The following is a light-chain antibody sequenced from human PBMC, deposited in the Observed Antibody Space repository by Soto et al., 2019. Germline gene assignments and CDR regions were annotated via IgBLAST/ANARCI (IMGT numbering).Light chain of an antibody. CDR1: QGIRDD. CDR2: AAS. J-gene: IGKJ1*01. Sequence: QMTHSPSSLSASVGDRVTITCRASQGIRDDLGWYQHKAGKAPKVLIYAASSLQSGVPSRFSGSGSGTDFTLTISSLQPEDFATYYCQQSYSTPPTFGQGTKVDIK. V-gene: IGKV1-39*01. CDR3: QQSYSTPPT.